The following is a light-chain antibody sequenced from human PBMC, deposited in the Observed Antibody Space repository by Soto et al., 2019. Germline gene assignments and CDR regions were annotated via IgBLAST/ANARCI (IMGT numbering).Light chain of an antibody. CDR1: QTISSW. V-gene: IGKV1-5*03. Sequence: DIQMTRSPSTLSGSVVGIVTITCLASQTISSWLAWYQQKPGKAPKLLIYKASTLKSGVPSRFSGSGSGTEFTLTISSLQPDDFATYYCQHYNSYSEAFGQGTKVDI. J-gene: IGKJ1*01. CDR2: KAS. CDR3: QHYNSYSEA.